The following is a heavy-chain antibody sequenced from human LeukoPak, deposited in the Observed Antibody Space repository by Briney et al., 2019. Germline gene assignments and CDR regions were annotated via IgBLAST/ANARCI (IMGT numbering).Heavy chain of an antibody. CDR2: INHRGST. CDR3: ARRRRRYDFWSGNNWFDP. Sequence: QSSETLSLTCAVYGVSFSGFYWSWIRQPPGKGLEWLGEINHRGSTNYNPSLKSRVTISVDTSKNQFSLKLSSVTAADTAVYYCARRRRRYDFWSGNNWFDPWGQGTLVTVSS. CDR1: GVSFSGFY. D-gene: IGHD3-3*01. V-gene: IGHV4-34*01. J-gene: IGHJ5*02.